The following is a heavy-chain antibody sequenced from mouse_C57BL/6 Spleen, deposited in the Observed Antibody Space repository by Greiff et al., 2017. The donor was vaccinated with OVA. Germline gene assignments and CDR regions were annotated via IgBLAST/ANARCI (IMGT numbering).Heavy chain of an antibody. Sequence: EVQLQQSGAELVRPGASVKLSCTASGFNIKDDYMHWVKQRPEQGLEWIGWIDPENGDTEYASKFQGKAPITADTSSNTAYLQSSSLTSEDTAVYYCTIPTTVVARWYFDVWGTGTTVTVSS. V-gene: IGHV14-4*01. CDR1: GFNIKDDY. J-gene: IGHJ1*03. D-gene: IGHD1-1*01. CDR3: TIPTTVVARWYFDV. CDR2: IDPENGDT.